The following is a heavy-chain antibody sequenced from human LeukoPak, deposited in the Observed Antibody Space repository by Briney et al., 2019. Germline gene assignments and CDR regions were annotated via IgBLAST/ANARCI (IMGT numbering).Heavy chain of an antibody. CDR1: GGSISSSSYY. D-gene: IGHD3-22*01. CDR3: ARDPLQGYDSSGYPEYFQH. J-gene: IGHJ1*01. CDR2: FYYSGRT. Sequence: TLSLTCTVSGGSISSSSYYWSWIRQPPGKGLEWIGYFYYSGRTYYNPSLKSRVTISVDTSKNQFSLKLSSVTAADTAVYYCARDPLQGYDSSGYPEYFQHWGQGTLVTVSS. V-gene: IGHV4-30-4*08.